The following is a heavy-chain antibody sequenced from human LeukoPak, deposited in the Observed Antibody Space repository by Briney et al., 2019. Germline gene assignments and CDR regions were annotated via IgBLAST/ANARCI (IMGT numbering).Heavy chain of an antibody. D-gene: IGHD6-19*01. Sequence: SETLSLTCTVSGGSISTYYWSWIRKPPGKGLEWIGHIYNSGSTNYSSSLKSRVTKSVDTSKNQFSLKLSSVTALDTAVYYCARYSGQYYFDYWGQGTLVTVSS. CDR3: ARYSGQYYFDY. J-gene: IGHJ4*02. CDR1: GGSISTYY. CDR2: IYNSGST. V-gene: IGHV4-59*12.